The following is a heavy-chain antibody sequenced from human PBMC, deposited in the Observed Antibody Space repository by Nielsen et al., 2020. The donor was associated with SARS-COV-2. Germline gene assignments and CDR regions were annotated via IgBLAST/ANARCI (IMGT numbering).Heavy chain of an antibody. D-gene: IGHD3-22*01. V-gene: IGHV3-74*01. CDR1: GFTFSNFE. Sequence: GESLKISCAASGFTFSNFEMNWVRQAPGKGLAWVAHINRDGSRTTYADSVKGRFTISRDNAENTLYLQMNSLRADDTAVYYCVRVRDDGYYYDTGPFDYWGQGTLVTVSS. CDR2: INRDGSRT. CDR3: VRVRDDGYYYDTGPFDY. J-gene: IGHJ4*02.